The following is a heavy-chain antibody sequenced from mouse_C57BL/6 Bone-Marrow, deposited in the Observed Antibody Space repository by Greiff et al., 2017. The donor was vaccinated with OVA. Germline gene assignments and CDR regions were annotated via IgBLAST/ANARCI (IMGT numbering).Heavy chain of an antibody. CDR2: ISYDGSN. CDR3: ARDLYDYDERFAY. V-gene: IGHV3-6*01. D-gene: IGHD2-4*01. J-gene: IGHJ3*01. Sequence: VQLKQSGPGLVKPSQSLSLTCSVTGYSITSGYYWNWIRQFPGNKLEWMGYISYDGSNNYNPSLKNRISITRDTSKNQFFLKLNSVTTEDTATYYCARDLYDYDERFAYWGQGTRVTVSA. CDR1: GYSITSGYY.